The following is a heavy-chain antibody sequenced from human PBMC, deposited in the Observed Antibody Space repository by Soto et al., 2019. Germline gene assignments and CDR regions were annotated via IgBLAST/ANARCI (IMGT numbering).Heavy chain of an antibody. V-gene: IGHV1-18*01. Sequence: GASVKVSCKTSGYTFTSFGISWVRQAPGQGLEWMGWITTDKGKTNYAQKFQGRVTMTTDTSTSTAYMELRSLRSDDTAVYYCATRSPAFDDWGQGTLVTVSS. CDR3: ATRSPAFDD. CDR2: ITTDKGKT. CDR1: GYTFTSFG. J-gene: IGHJ4*02.